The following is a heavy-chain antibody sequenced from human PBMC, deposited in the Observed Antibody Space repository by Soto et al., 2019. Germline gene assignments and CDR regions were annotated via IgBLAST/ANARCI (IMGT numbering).Heavy chain of an antibody. D-gene: IGHD1-26*01. CDR1: GGSISSYY. Sequence: QVQLQESGPGLVKPSETLSLTCTVSGGSISSYYWSWIRQPPGKGLEWIGYIYYSGSTNYNPSLKSRFTISVDTSKNQFSLKLSSVTAADTAVYYCARDGIPRGYWGQGTLVTVSS. CDR3: ARDGIPRGY. CDR2: IYYSGST. V-gene: IGHV4-59*01. J-gene: IGHJ4*02.